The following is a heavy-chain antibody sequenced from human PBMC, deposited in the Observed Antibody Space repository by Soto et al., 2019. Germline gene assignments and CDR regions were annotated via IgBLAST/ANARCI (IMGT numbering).Heavy chain of an antibody. V-gene: IGHV3-23*01. CDR1: GFTFSSYD. D-gene: IGHD1-26*01. CDR3: AKDRFGSGNYYSP. CDR2: ISGSGGST. Sequence: EVQLLESGGGLVQPGGSLRLSCAASGFTFSSYDMSWVRQAPGKGLEWVSGISGSGGSTYYADSVKGRFTISRDNSKNTLDLQMNSLRVEDTAVYYCAKDRFGSGNYYSPWGQGTLVTVSS. J-gene: IGHJ5*02.